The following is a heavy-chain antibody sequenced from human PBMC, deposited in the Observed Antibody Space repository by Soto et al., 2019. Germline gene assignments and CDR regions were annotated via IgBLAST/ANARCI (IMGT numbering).Heavy chain of an antibody. Sequence: SVKVSCKASGYTFTSYAMHWVRQAPGQRLEWMGWINAGNGNTKYSQKFQGRVTITRDTSASTAYMELSSLRSEDTAVYYCVISTMVRGVIMGFDYWGQGTLVTVSS. J-gene: IGHJ4*02. D-gene: IGHD3-10*01. CDR3: VISTMVRGVIMGFDY. CDR1: GYTFTSYA. V-gene: IGHV1-3*01. CDR2: INAGNGNT.